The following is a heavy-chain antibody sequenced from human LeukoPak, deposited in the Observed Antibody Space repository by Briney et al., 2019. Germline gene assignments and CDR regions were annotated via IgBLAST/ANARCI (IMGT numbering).Heavy chain of an antibody. Sequence: GGSLRLSCAASGFTFSSYGMHWVRRAPGKGLEWVAFIRYDGSNKYYADSVKGRFTISRDNSKNTLYLQMNSLRAEDTAVYYCAKDSKYSSSWGSRNYYYYYGMDVWGQGTTVTVSS. CDR2: IRYDGSNK. CDR3: AKDSKYSSSWGSRNYYYYYGMDV. CDR1: GFTFSSYG. J-gene: IGHJ6*02. V-gene: IGHV3-30*02. D-gene: IGHD6-13*01.